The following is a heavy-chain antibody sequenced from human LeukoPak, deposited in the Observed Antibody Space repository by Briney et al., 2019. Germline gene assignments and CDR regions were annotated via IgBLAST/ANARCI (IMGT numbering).Heavy chain of an antibody. CDR1: GFTFSSYS. V-gene: IGHV3-21*01. CDR3: ARDVMVRGVIVWFDP. D-gene: IGHD3-10*01. CDR2: ISSSSSYI. Sequence: PGGSLRLSCAASGFTFSSYSMNWVRQVPGKGLELVSSISSSSSYIYYADSVKGRFTISRDNAKNSLYLQMNSLRAEDTAVYYCARDVMVRGVIVWFDPWGQGTLVTVSS. J-gene: IGHJ5*02.